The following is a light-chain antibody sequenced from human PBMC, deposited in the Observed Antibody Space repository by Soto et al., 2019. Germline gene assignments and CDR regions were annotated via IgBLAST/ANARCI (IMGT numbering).Light chain of an antibody. J-gene: IGKJ1*01. Sequence: IQLTQSPSTLPASVGDRVTLTCRASESISNWWAWYQHKPGTAPKLLIYHASILETAVPSRFSANGSGTEFTLTISSLQPSGFATYYCQQYRTYAVGQGTKVDIK. V-gene: IGKV1-5*01. CDR3: QQYRTYA. CDR2: HAS. CDR1: ESISNW.